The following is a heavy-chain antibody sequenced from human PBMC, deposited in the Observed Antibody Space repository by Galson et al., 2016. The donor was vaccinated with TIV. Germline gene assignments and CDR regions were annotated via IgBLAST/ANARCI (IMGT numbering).Heavy chain of an antibody. V-gene: IGHV1-46*01. J-gene: IGHJ4*02. Sequence: SVKVSCKASGDIFSYHYMNWVRQAPGRGLEWMGLINPGAGGTTSTQKLQARVTMTRDTSTTTFYMELSSLKFEDTAMYYYATIQSCGGDCYYADSRGQGTLVTVSS. CDR2: INPGAGGT. D-gene: IGHD2-21*02. CDR3: ATIQSCGGDCYYADS. CDR1: GDIFSYHY.